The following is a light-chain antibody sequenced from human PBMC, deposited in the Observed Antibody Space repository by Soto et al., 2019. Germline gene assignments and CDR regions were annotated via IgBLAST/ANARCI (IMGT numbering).Light chain of an antibody. CDR3: NSYTTSNTRQIV. Sequence: QSVLTQPASVSGSPGRSITISCTGTSSDVGGYNYVSWYQQHPGKAPKFMIYDVSNRPSGVPTRFSGSKSGNTASLTISGLQAEDEADYYCNSYTTSNTRQIVFGTGTKVTVL. CDR1: SSDVGGYNY. J-gene: IGLJ1*01. CDR2: DVS. V-gene: IGLV2-14*01.